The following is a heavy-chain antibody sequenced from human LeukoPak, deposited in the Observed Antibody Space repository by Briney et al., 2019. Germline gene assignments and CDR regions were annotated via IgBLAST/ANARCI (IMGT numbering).Heavy chain of an antibody. Sequence: GGPLSLSCAASRFSFSSYWMHWVRQPPGGGLVWVSRIKSDGSSTTYAASVQGRFTISRDNAKNTLYLQMNSLRGEDTAVYYCASDRSYAMDVWGQGTTVTVSS. V-gene: IGHV3-74*01. J-gene: IGHJ6*02. CDR1: RFSFSSYW. CDR2: IKSDGSST. CDR3: ASDRSYAMDV.